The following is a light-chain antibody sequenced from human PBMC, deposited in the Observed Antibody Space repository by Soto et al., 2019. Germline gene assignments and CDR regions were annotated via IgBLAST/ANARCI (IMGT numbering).Light chain of an antibody. V-gene: IGKV3-15*01. CDR3: QQYNNWPIT. J-gene: IGKJ5*01. CDR2: GAS. Sequence: DIVLTQSPGTLSLSPGDRATLSCRASQSVSTSYLAWYQQKPGQAPRLLIYGASTRATXIQARFSGRGSGAEFTLTISSLQYGDFAVYYCQQYNNWPITFGQGTRLEIK. CDR1: QSVSTSY.